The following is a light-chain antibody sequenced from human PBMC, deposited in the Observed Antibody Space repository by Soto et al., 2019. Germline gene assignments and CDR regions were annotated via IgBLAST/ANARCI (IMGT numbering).Light chain of an antibody. Sequence: AIQVTQSPSSLSASVGDRVTITCRASQAIRTDLGWYQQKPGKAPKLLIFAASNLHSGVPSRFSGSGSGTDFTLTIRSLQPEDFATYYCQQSYTAPLTFGGGTKVDIK. J-gene: IGKJ4*01. V-gene: IGKV1-6*01. CDR1: QAIRTD. CDR2: AAS. CDR3: QQSYTAPLT.